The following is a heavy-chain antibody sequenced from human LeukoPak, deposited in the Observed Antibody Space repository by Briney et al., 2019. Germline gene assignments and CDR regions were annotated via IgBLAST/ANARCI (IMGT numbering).Heavy chain of an antibody. J-gene: IGHJ4*02. CDR2: IKQDGSEK. CDR3: ARGIVVVTAIHGYFDY. Sequence: GGSLRLSCAASGFTFSSDWMSWVRQAPGKGLEWVANIKQDGSEKYYVDSLKGRFTISRDNAKNSPYMQMTSLRAEDTAVYYCARGIVVVTAIHGYFDYWGQGTLVTVSS. D-gene: IGHD2-21*02. V-gene: IGHV3-7*01. CDR1: GFTFSSDW.